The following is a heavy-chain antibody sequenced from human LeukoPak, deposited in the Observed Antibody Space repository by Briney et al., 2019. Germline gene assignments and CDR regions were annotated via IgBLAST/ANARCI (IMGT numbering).Heavy chain of an antibody. CDR1: GGSIRSYY. CDR3: ARTGSTVTMLYPFDH. D-gene: IGHD4-17*01. CDR2: IYYSGST. V-gene: IGHV4-59*01. Sequence: PSETLSLTCTVSGGSIRSYYWSWLRQPPGQGLEWIGYIYYSGSTNYNPSLKSRVSISVDTSKNQFSLKLSSVTAADTAVYYCARTGSTVTMLYPFDHWGQGTLVTVSS. J-gene: IGHJ4*02.